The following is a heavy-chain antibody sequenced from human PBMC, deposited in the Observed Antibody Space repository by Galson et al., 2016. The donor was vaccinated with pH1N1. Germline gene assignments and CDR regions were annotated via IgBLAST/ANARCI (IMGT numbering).Heavy chain of an antibody. Sequence: VSSDSMNSGYWVWLRRPPGKGLEWIAYIYYSGNTNYNPSLKSRVTISIDTSRRHFSLNLSSVAAADTAVCYCASLAASSTLDYHYGIDAWGQGTTVIVSS. CDR1: SDSMNSGY. V-gene: IGHV4-59*01. D-gene: IGHD1-1*01. J-gene: IGHJ6*02. CDR2: IYYSGNT. CDR3: ASLAASSTLDYHYGIDA.